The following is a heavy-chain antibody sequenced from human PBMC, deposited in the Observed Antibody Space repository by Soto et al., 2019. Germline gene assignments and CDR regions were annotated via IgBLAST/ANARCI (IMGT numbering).Heavy chain of an antibody. D-gene: IGHD3-9*01. CDR1: GVTFSSYA. V-gene: IGHV3-23*01. Sequence: EVQLLESGGGLVQPGGSLRLSCAASGVTFSSYAMSWVRQAPGKGLEWVSAISVSGGGTYYADSVKGRFTISRDNAQNSLYLQMNSLGAEDTAVYYCARGRSFDWSYAGGFDFWGQGTLVTVSS. CDR2: ISVSGGGT. J-gene: IGHJ4*02. CDR3: ARGRSFDWSYAGGFDF.